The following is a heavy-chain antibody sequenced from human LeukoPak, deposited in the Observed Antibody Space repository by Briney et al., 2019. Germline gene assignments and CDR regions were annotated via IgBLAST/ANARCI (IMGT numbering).Heavy chain of an antibody. CDR1: GGSISSSSYY. V-gene: IGHV4-39*07. CDR2: IYYSGST. CDR3: ARGLRFALDV. Sequence: PSETLSLTCTVSGGSISSSSYYWGWIRQPPGKGLEWIGSIYYSGSTYYNPSLKSRVTISVDTSKNQFSLKLSSVTAADTAVYYCARGLRFALDVWGKGTTVTVSS. D-gene: IGHD3-3*01. J-gene: IGHJ6*04.